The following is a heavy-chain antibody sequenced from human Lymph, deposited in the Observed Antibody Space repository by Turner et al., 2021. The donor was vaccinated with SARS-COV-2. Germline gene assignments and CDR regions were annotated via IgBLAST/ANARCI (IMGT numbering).Heavy chain of an antibody. CDR1: GFTFSSYE. J-gene: IGHJ4*02. CDR3: AREPLVVVTAGFDY. V-gene: IGHV3-48*03. D-gene: IGHD2-21*02. Sequence: EVQLVESGGGLVQPGGSLRLSCAASGFTFSSYEMNWVRQAPGKGLEWVSYIGSSGSTIYYADSVKGRFTSSRDNAKNSLYLQMNSLRAEDTAVYYCAREPLVVVTAGFDYWGQGTLVTVSS. CDR2: IGSSGSTI.